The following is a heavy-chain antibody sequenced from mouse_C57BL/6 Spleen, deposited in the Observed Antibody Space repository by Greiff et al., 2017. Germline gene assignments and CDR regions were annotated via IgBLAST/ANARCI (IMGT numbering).Heavy chain of an antibody. CDR2: IWSDGST. CDR3: ARQEIYYDYDGPSGFAY. CDR1: GFSLTSYG. Sequence: VKLKESGPGLVAPSQSLSITCTVSGFSLTSYGVHWVRQPPGKGLEWLVVIWSDGSTTYNSALKSRLSISKDNSKSQVFLKMNSLQTDDTAMYYCARQEIYYDYDGPSGFAYWGQGTLVTVSA. D-gene: IGHD2-4*01. V-gene: IGHV2-6-1*01. J-gene: IGHJ3*01.